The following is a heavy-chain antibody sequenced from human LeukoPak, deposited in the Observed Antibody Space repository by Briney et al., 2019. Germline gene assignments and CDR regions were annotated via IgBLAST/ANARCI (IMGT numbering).Heavy chain of an antibody. Sequence: ASVKVSCKASGYTFTGYYMHWVRQAPGQGLEWMGWINPNSGGTNYAQKFQGRVTMTRDTSISTAYMELSRLRSDDTAVYYCARDRRVAGSYPDAFDIWGQGTMVTVSS. CDR1: GYTFTGYY. CDR2: INPNSGGT. J-gene: IGHJ3*02. CDR3: ARDRRVAGSYPDAFDI. V-gene: IGHV1-2*02. D-gene: IGHD1-26*01.